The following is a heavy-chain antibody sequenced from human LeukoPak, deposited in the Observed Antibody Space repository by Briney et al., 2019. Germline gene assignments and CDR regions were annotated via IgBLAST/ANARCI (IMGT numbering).Heavy chain of an antibody. V-gene: IGHV3-53*01. CDR3: ARDHYDSGFDY. CDR1: GFTVSSNY. CDR2: IYSGGST. D-gene: IGHD3-22*01. J-gene: IGHJ4*02. Sequence: GGSLRLSCAASGFTVSSNYMSWVRQAPGKGLEWVSVIYSGGSTYYADSVKGRFTISRDNSKNTLYLQMNSLRAEDTAVYYCARDHYDSGFDYWGQGTLVTVPS.